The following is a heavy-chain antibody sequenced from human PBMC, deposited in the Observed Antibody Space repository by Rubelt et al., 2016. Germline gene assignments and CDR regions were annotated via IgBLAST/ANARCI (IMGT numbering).Heavy chain of an antibody. J-gene: IGHJ6*02. CDR3: ARGRFYYYGMDV. CDR2: DGGTT. Sequence: DGGTTNYADSVKGRFTISRDNAKNTLFLRMNSLRAEDMAVYYCARGRFYYYGMDVWGQGTTVTVSS. V-gene: IGHV3-74*01.